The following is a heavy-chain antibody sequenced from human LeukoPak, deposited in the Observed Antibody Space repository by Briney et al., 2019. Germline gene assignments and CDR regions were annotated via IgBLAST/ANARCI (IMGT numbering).Heavy chain of an antibody. CDR2: IISSSTYI. Sequence: PGESLRLSCAASGFTFNTYSMNWVRQAPGKGLEWVSSIISSSTYIHYADPVKGRFTISRDNAKNSLYLQMNSLRGEDTAVYYCARRNAVVGDAFDIWGPGTMVTVSS. J-gene: IGHJ3*02. V-gene: IGHV3-21*01. D-gene: IGHD2-15*01. CDR1: GFTFNTYS. CDR3: ARRNAVVGDAFDI.